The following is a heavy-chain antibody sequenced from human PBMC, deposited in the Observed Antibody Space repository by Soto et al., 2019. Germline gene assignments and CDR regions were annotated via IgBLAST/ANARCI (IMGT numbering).Heavy chain of an antibody. CDR2: IYYSGST. V-gene: IGHV4-59*12. J-gene: IGHJ4*02. CDR3: ARGGNWRTFDY. D-gene: IGHD1-1*01. Sequence: SETLSLTCTVSGGSISSYYWSWIRQPPGKGLEWIGYIYYSGSTNYNPSLKSRVTISVDTSKNQFSLKLSSVTAADTAVYYCARGGNWRTFDYWGQGTLVTVSS. CDR1: GGSISSYY.